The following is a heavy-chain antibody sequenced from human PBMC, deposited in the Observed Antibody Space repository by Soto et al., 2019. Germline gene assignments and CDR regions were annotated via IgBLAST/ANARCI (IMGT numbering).Heavy chain of an antibody. Sequence: GASVKVSCKASGYTFTSCGISWVRQAPGQGLEWMGWISAYNGNTNYAQKLQGRVTMTTDTSTSTAYMELRSLRSDDTAVYYCARPRSNYDFWSGPPAGAFDIWGQGTMVTVSS. D-gene: IGHD3-3*01. J-gene: IGHJ3*02. CDR1: GYTFTSCG. CDR2: ISAYNGNT. V-gene: IGHV1-18*01. CDR3: ARPRSNYDFWSGPPAGAFDI.